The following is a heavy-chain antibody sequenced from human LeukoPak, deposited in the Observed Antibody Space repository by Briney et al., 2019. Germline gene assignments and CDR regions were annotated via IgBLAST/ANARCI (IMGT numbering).Heavy chain of an antibody. V-gene: IGHV4-4*07. J-gene: IGHJ6*02. Sequence: KSSDTLSLPCTVSIRSFSRCYESWIRRPTGRALEWISRIYTSGSTNYNPSLKSRVTMSVDTSKNQFSLKLSSVTAADTAVYYCAREGEVVVAPHYGMDVWGQGTTVTVSS. D-gene: IGHD2-15*01. CDR1: IRSFSRCY. CDR2: IYTSGST. CDR3: AREGEVVVAPHYGMDV.